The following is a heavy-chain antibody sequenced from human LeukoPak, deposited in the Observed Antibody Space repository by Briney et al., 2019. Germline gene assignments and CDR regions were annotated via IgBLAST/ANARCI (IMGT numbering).Heavy chain of an antibody. CDR2: IHYNGNT. J-gene: IGHJ5*02. CDR3: ARGPYYYDSSGYPDWFDP. Sequence: SQTLSLTCTVSGGSISSGVYYWSWIRQHPGKGLEWIGYIHYNGNTYYNPSLKSRVTISVDTSKNQFSLKLSSVTAADTAVYYCARGPYYYDSSGYPDWFDPWGQGTLVTVSS. CDR1: GGSISSGVYY. D-gene: IGHD3-22*01. V-gene: IGHV4-31*03.